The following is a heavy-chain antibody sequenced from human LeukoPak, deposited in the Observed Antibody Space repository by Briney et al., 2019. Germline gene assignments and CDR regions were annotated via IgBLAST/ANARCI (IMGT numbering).Heavy chain of an antibody. CDR1: GLPIGDFA. V-gene: IGHV3-43*02. CDR2: ISGDGVST. CDR3: ARESGKFDY. Sequence: PVGSLRLSCVASGLPIGDFAMHWVRQAPGQGLEWVSLISGDGVSTFFADSVKGRFSISRDNSKNSLFLEMSSLRTEDTAMYYCARESGKFDYWGQGTLVAVSS. J-gene: IGHJ4*02.